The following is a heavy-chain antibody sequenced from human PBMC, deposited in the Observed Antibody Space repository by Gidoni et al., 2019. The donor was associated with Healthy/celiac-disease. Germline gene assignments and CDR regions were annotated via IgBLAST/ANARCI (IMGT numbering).Heavy chain of an antibody. CDR2: MRGSGGST. V-gene: IGHV3-23*01. CDR3: AKPAVIVVVYPTWYFDL. D-gene: IGHD3-22*01. CDR1: GFTFSSHP. J-gene: IGHJ2*01. Sequence: EVQLLESGGGLVQPGGSLRLSCAASGFTFSSHPMSWVRQAPGKGLGWVSAMRGSGGSTYYADSVKGRFTISRDNFKNTLYLQMNSLRAEDTAVYYGAKPAVIVVVYPTWYFDLWGRGTLVTVSS.